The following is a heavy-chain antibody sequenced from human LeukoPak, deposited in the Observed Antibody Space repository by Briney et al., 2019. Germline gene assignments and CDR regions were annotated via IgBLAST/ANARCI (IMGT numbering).Heavy chain of an antibody. J-gene: IGHJ4*02. CDR3: ARGGSVLRYFGWLGRQNYFDY. CDR2: INPNSGGT. CDR1: GYTFTGYY. D-gene: IGHD3-9*01. V-gene: IGHV1-2*02. Sequence: GASVKVSCKASGYTFTGYYMHWVRQAPGQGLEWMGWINPNSGGTNYAQKFQGRVTMTRDTSISTAYMELSRLRSDDTAVYYCARGGSVLRYFGWLGRQNYFDYWGQGTLVTVSS.